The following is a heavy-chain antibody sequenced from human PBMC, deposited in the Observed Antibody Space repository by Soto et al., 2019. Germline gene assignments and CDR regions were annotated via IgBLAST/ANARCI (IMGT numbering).Heavy chain of an antibody. CDR2: IYSGGRT. D-gene: IGHD3-3*01. J-gene: IGHJ4*02. V-gene: IGHV3-66*01. CDR1: GVTVSNNY. Sequence: EVQLVESGGGLVQPGGSLRLSCAASGVTVSNNYMSWGRQAPGKGLEWGSVIYSGGRTYYADSVKGRFIISRDSSKNTLYLQMNSLRAEDTAVYYCARDTYDDYRGQGTLVTVSS. CDR3: ARDTYDDY.